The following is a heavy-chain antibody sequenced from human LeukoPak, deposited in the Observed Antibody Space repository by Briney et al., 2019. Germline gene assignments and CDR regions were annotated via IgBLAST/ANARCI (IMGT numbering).Heavy chain of an antibody. Sequence: GGSLRLSCAASGFNFNNYGMSWVRQAPGKGLQWVAGISDRGGSTNYADSVKGRFTISRDNSKNTLYLQMNSLRAEDTAVYFCAKRGVVIRAVIIVGFHKEAYYFDYWGQGALVTVSS. D-gene: IGHD3-10*01. CDR1: GFNFNNYG. CDR2: ISDRGGST. J-gene: IGHJ4*02. V-gene: IGHV3-23*01. CDR3: AKRGVVIRAVIIVGFHKEAYYFDY.